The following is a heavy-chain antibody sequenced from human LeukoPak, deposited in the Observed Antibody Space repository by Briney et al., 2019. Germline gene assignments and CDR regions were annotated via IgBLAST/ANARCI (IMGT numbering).Heavy chain of an antibody. CDR1: VGSFSGYY. CDR2: INHTGST. D-gene: IGHD3-22*01. J-gene: IGHJ1*01. Sequence: SETLSLTRVVYVGSFSGYYWSWIRQPPAKGGGWIGEINHTGSTNCNPSPKRRVTIPVDTSKIQFSMKLSSVTAADTAVYYCASLPYYYDSSGYYRTAEYFQHWGQGTLVTVSS. CDR3: ASLPYYYDSSGYYRTAEYFQH. V-gene: IGHV4-34*01.